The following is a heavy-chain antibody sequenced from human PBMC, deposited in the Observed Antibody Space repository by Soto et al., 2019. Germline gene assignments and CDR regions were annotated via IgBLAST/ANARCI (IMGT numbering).Heavy chain of an antibody. CDR2: IYYSGST. CDR3: ARSYGRTADY. Sequence: QVQLQESGPGLVKPSQTLSLTCTVSGWSISSGGYYWSWIRQHPGKGLEWIGYIYYSGSTYYNPSLNSRVNISVDTSKNQFSLKLSSVTAADTAVYYCARSYGRTADYWGQGTLVTVSS. J-gene: IGHJ4*02. V-gene: IGHV4-31*03. CDR1: GWSISSGGYY. D-gene: IGHD1-26*01.